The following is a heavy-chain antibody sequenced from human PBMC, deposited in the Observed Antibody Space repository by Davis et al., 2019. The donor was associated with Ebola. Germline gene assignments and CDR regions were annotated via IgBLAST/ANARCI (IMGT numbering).Heavy chain of an antibody. J-gene: IGHJ5*02. CDR3: AKDKGFWVPPDWFGP. CDR1: GFTFTNYA. Sequence: GESLKISCAASGFTFTNYAMDWVRQAPGKGLEWVSAIRPSGDKTYYTDSVKGRFGISRDNSKNTLSLQMNSVRGEDTAVYYCAKDKGFWVPPDWFGPWGQGVQVTVSS. V-gene: IGHV3-23*01. CDR2: IRPSGDKT. D-gene: IGHD3-16*01.